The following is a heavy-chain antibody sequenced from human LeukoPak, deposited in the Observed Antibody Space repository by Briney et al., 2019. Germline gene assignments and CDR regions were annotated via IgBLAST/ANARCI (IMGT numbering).Heavy chain of an antibody. V-gene: IGHV4-61*08. CDR2: IYYSGNT. CDR3: ARVGYASSGYSSLFDS. CDR1: GGSVISGGYY. Sequence: SETLSLTCTVSGGSVISGGYYWSWIRQPPGQGLAWIGYIYYSGNTNYNPSLKSRVTISVDTSKNQFSLKLSSVTAADTAVYYCARVGYASSGYSSLFDSWGQGTLVTVSS. D-gene: IGHD3-22*01. J-gene: IGHJ4*02.